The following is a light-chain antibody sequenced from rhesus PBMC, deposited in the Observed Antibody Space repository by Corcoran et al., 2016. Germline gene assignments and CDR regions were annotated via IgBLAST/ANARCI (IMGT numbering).Light chain of an antibody. V-gene: IGKV1-28*03. CDR2: DAS. CDR1: QGISSY. Sequence: DIQMTKSPSSLSASVGDTVTITCRASQGISSYLNWFQQKTGKAPKLLIYDASSLESGVPSRFSGSGSGTDFTLTISSLQPEDFAAYDCLQHNSYPLTFGGGTKVEIK. CDR3: LQHNSYPLT. J-gene: IGKJ4*01.